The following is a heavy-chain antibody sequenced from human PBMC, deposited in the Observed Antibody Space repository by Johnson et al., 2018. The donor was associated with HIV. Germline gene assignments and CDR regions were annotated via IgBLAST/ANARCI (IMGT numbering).Heavy chain of an antibody. CDR1: RFTFSRYW. D-gene: IGHD3-22*01. CDR2: IKQDGSEK. Sequence: VQLVESGGGLVQPGGSLRLSCAASRFTFSRYWMSWVRQAPGKGLEWVANIKQDGSEKYYVDSVKGRFNISRDNAKNSLYLQMNSLRAEATAVYYCAREYYYDSSGTPVFDIWGQGTMVTVSS. J-gene: IGHJ3*02. CDR3: AREYYYDSSGTPVFDI. V-gene: IGHV3-7*01.